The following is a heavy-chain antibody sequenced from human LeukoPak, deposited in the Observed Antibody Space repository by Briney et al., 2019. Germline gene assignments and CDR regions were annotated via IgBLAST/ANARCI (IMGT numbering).Heavy chain of an antibody. Sequence: PGGSLRLSCAASGFTFSSYGMHWVRQAPGKGLEYVSGISSNGGNTYYANSVKGRFTISRDNSKKTLYLQMGSLRAEDMAVYYCARGAFYDFWSGYLVDYWGQGTLVTVSS. CDR1: GFTFSSYG. D-gene: IGHD3-3*01. CDR3: ARGAFYDFWSGYLVDY. J-gene: IGHJ4*02. CDR2: ISSNGGNT. V-gene: IGHV3-64*01.